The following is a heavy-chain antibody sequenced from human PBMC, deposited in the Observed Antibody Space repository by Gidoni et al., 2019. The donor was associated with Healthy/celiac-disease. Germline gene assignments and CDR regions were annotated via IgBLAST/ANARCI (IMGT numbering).Heavy chain of an antibody. J-gene: IGHJ4*02. D-gene: IGHD2-21*02. CDR2: INPNSGGT. Sequence: QVPLVQSGAEVKKPGASVKVPCKASGYTFTGYYMHWVRQAPGQVLEWMGWINPNSGGTNDAQKFQGRVTMTRDTSISTAYMELSRLRSDDTAVYYCARTVVTASPFDYWGQGTLVTVSS. CDR3: ARTVVTASPFDY. V-gene: IGHV1-2*02. CDR1: GYTFTGYY.